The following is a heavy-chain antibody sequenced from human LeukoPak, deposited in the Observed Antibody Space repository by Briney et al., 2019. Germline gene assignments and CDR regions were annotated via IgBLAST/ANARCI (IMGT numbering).Heavy chain of an antibody. V-gene: IGHV5-51*01. D-gene: IGHD6-6*01. Sequence: GESLKISCKGSGYSFTSYWIGWVRRMPGKGLEWMGIIYPGDSDTRYSPSFQGQVTISADKSISTAYLQWSSLKASDTAMYYCARHTGIAAPPEMWTFDYWGQGTLVTVSS. CDR2: IYPGDSDT. CDR1: GYSFTSYW. CDR3: ARHTGIAAPPEMWTFDY. J-gene: IGHJ4*02.